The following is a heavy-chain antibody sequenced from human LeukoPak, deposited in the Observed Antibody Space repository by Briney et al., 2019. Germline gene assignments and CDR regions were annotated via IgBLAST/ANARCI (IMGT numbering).Heavy chain of an antibody. CDR2: INHSGST. CDR3: ARGGYNSRRDNWFDP. CDR1: GGSFSGYY. Sequence: SETLSLTCAVYGGSFSGYYWSWIRQPPGKGLEWIGEINHSGSTNYNPSLESRVTISVDTSKNQFSLKLSSVTAADTAVYYCARGGYNSRRDNWFDPWGQGTLVTVSS. V-gene: IGHV4-34*01. D-gene: IGHD5-12*01. J-gene: IGHJ5*02.